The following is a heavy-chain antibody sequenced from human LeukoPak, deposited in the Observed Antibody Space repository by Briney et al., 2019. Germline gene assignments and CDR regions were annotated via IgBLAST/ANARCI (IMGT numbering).Heavy chain of an antibody. Sequence: PGGSLRLSCAASGFTFSSYAMSWVRQAPGKGLEWVSTISGDGTYYADSVKGRFTISRDNSKSTLYLQMNGLRAADTALYYCAKRDTTTVAGTPRRYYFDYWGQGTQVTVSS. J-gene: IGHJ4*02. CDR2: ISGDGT. V-gene: IGHV3-23*01. CDR1: GFTFSSYA. CDR3: AKRDTTTVAGTPRRYYFDY. D-gene: IGHD6-19*01.